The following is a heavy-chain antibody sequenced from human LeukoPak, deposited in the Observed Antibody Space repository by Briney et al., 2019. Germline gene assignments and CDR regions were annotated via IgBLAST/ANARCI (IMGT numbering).Heavy chain of an antibody. CDR2: IYSGGST. V-gene: IGHV3-53*05. CDR1: GFTVSSNY. J-gene: IGHJ4*02. D-gene: IGHD3-10*01. Sequence: GGSLRLSCAASGFTVSSNYMSWVRQAPGKGLEWVSVIYSGGSTYYADSVKGRFTISRDNSKNTLYLQMNSLRAEDTAVYYCAKDREYYYGSGSVFDYWGQGTLVTVSS. CDR3: AKDREYYYGSGSVFDY.